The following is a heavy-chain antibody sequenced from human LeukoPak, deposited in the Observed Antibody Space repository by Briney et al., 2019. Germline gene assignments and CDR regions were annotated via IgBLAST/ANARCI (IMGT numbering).Heavy chain of an antibody. D-gene: IGHD2-21*02. J-gene: IGHJ4*02. CDR3: ARSSSNMVVVTAIRMVFDY. V-gene: IGHV3-48*04. Sequence: GGSLRLSCAASGFTFSSYSMNWVRQAPGKGLEWVSYISSGSSTIYYADSVKGRFTISRDNAKNSLYLQMNSLRAEDTAVYYCARSSSNMVVVTAIRMVFDYWGQGTLVTVSS. CDR2: ISSGSSTI. CDR1: GFTFSSYS.